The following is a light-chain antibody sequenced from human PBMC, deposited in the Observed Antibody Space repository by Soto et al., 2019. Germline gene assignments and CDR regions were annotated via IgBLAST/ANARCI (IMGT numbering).Light chain of an antibody. J-gene: IGKJ4*01. CDR3: QQYATSPLT. V-gene: IGKV3-20*01. CDR1: QSVAKNY. Sequence: EIVLTQSPGTLSLSPGERASLSCRASQSVAKNYLAWYQQKPGQALRLLISAASSRATGIPDRFSGSGSGTDFTLTISRLEAEDFAVYFCQQYATSPLTFGGGTKVEIK. CDR2: AAS.